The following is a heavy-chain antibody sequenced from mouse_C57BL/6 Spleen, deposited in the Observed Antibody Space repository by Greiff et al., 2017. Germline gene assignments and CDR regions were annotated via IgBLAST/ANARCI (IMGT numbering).Heavy chain of an antibody. Sequence: EVQLQQSGPELVKPGASVKMSCKASGYTFTDYYMDWVKQRPGKSLEWIGGIDPNNGGTNYNQKFKGKATLTVDTSSSTAYMELRSLTSEDTAVYYCARWAGYTTVVSGNDFDCWGKGATLTVSS. D-gene: IGHD1-1*01. CDR1: GYTFTDYY. CDR2: IDPNNGGT. V-gene: IGHV1-18*01. CDR3: ARWAGYTTVVSGNDFDC. J-gene: IGHJ2*01.